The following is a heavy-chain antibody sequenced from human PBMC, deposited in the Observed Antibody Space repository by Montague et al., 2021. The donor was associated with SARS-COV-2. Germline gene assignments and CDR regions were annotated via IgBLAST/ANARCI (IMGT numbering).Heavy chain of an antibody. CDR2: IDYSGST. CDR3: ARLPYGNSYGMDV. V-gene: IGHV4-59*01. D-gene: IGHD4-17*01. CDR1: GGSISTYY. Sequence: SETLSLTCTVSGGSISTYYWNWIRQFPGKGLEWIGYIDYSGSTNYNPSXQSRVIISVDRSKIQFSLKLNSVTAADTAIYYCARLPYGNSYGMDVWGQGTTVTVSS. J-gene: IGHJ6*02.